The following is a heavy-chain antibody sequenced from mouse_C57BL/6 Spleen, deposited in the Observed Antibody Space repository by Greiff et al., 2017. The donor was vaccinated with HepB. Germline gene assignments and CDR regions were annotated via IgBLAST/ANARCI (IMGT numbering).Heavy chain of an antibody. D-gene: IGHD2-4*01. Sequence: QVQLQQPGAELVKPGASVKLSCKASGYTFTSYWMQWVKQRPGQGLEWIGEIDPSDSYTNYNQKFKGKATLTVDTSSSTAYLQLSSLTSEDSAVYYCATRRLRGYFDVWGTGTTVTVSS. J-gene: IGHJ1*03. CDR3: ATRRLRGYFDV. CDR1: GYTFTSYW. V-gene: IGHV1-50*01. CDR2: IDPSDSYT.